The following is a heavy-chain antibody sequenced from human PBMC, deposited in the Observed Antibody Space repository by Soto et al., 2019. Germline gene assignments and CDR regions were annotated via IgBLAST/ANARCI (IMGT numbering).Heavy chain of an antibody. Sequence: EVDLVESGGGLVQSGGSLRLSCAASGFTFRNYGMNWVRQAPGKGLEWVSYIGIGSSTKYYADSVKGRFTISRDNAKNSLYLQMNSLRAEETAVYYCAREQLYSNDIRGRPLQAFDVWGQGTMVTVSS. J-gene: IGHJ3*01. V-gene: IGHV3-48*01. D-gene: IGHD3-22*01. CDR2: IGIGSSTK. CDR3: AREQLYSNDIRGRPLQAFDV. CDR1: GFTFRNYG.